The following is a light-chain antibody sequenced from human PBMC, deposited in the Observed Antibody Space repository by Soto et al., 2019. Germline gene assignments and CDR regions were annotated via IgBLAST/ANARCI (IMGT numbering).Light chain of an antibody. J-gene: IGKJ1*01. Sequence: AIRMTQSPSSFSASTGDRLTITCRASQGISSYLAWYQQKPGKAXKVLIWDASTLHRGVPSRFSGSGSGTEFTLTISSLETEDFADYYCQQYRGYSTWTFGQGTKVDIK. V-gene: IGKV1-8*01. CDR3: QQYRGYSTWT. CDR1: QGISSY. CDR2: DAS.